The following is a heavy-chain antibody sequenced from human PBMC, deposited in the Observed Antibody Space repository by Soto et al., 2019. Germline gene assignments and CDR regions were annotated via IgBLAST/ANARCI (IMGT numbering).Heavy chain of an antibody. J-gene: IGHJ4*02. CDR3: ARAPYSNGWYRFDL. CDR2: IKHNGSVQ. Sequence: GGSLRLSCEASGVTFSGYWVSWVRHAPGKGLEWVADIKHNGSVQYYVDSVKGRFTISRDNAKKLLYLQMNGLRAEDTALYYCARAPYSNGWYRFDLWGQGTLVTVSS. CDR1: GVTFSGYW. V-gene: IGHV3-7*03. D-gene: IGHD6-19*01.